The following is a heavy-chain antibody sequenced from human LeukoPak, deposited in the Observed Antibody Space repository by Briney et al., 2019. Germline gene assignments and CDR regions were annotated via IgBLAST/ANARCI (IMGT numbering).Heavy chain of an antibody. J-gene: IGHJ4*02. Sequence: PSETLSLTCAVSGYSISSGYYWGWIRQPPGKGLEWIGSIYHSGSTYYNPSLKSRVTISVDTSKNQFSLKLSSVTAADTAVYYCARVGYYDSRGYFDYWGQGTLITVSS. CDR3: ARVGYYDSRGYFDY. CDR1: GYSISSGYY. D-gene: IGHD3-22*01. V-gene: IGHV4-38-2*01. CDR2: IYHSGST.